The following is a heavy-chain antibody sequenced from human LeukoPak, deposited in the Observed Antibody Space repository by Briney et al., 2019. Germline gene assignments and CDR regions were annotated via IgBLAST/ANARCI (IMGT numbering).Heavy chain of an antibody. Sequence: SETLSLTCAVYGGSFSGYYWSWIRQPPGKGLEWIGEINHSGSTNYNPSLKSRVTISVDTSKNQFSLKLSSVTAADTAVYYCARDSFLDGYICWGQGTLVTVSS. J-gene: IGHJ4*02. V-gene: IGHV4-34*01. CDR3: ARDSFLDGYIC. D-gene: IGHD5-24*01. CDR2: INHSGST. CDR1: GGSFSGYY.